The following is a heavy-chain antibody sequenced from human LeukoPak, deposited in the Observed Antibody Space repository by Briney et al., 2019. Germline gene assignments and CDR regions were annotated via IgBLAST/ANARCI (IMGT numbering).Heavy chain of an antibody. V-gene: IGHV3-15*01. J-gene: IGHJ4*02. Sequence: GGSLRLSCAASGFTFSNAWMTWVRQAPGKGLEWVGRIKSKTDGGTTDYAAPVKGRFTISRDDSKHTLYLQMNSLKTDDTAVYYCTTQRYCSGGSRSDYWGQGTLVTVSS. D-gene: IGHD2-15*01. CDR3: TTQRYCSGGSRSDY. CDR1: GFTFSNAW. CDR2: IKSKTDGGTT.